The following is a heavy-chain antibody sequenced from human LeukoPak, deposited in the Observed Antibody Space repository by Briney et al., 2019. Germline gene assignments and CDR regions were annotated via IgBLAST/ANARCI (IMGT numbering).Heavy chain of an antibody. CDR1: GFTFSNYW. J-gene: IGHJ4*02. Sequence: GGSLRLSCAASGFTFSNYWMHWVRQVPGKGLVWVSRINPGGSSTTYADSVKGRFTISRDNAKNTLYLQMNSLRAEDTAVYYCARSNQANDYWGQGTLVTVSS. CDR3: ARSNQANDY. V-gene: IGHV3-74*01. CDR2: INPGGSST. D-gene: IGHD4-11*01.